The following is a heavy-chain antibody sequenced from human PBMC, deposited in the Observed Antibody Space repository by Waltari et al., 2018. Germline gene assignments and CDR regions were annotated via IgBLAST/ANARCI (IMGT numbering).Heavy chain of an antibody. D-gene: IGHD2-8*01. CDR3: ASSNPVLMVYADYYYGMDV. CDR2: IIPIFGTA. V-gene: IGHV1-69*05. Sequence: QVQLVQSGAEVKKPGSSVKVYCKASGGTFSSYAIRGVGQAPGQGVEWMGGIIPIFGTANYAQKFQGRVTITTDESTSTAYMELSSLRSEDTAVYYCASSNPVLMVYADYYYGMDVWGQGTTVTVSS. CDR1: GGTFSSYA. J-gene: IGHJ6*02.